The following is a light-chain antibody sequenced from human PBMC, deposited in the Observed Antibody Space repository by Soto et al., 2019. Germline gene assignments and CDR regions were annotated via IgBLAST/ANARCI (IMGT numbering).Light chain of an antibody. CDR2: AAS. CDR3: QQYGTSPRT. Sequence: EFVLTQSPGTLSLSPGARAPLSCRASQSVRNNYLAWYQQRPGQAPRLLIYAASSRATGIPDRFSGSGSGTDFTLTISRLEPEDFAVYYCQQYGTSPRTFGQGTKVDIK. CDR1: QSVRNNY. J-gene: IGKJ1*01. V-gene: IGKV3-20*01.